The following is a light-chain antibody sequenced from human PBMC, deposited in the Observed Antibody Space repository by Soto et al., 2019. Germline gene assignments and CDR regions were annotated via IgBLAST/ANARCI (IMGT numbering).Light chain of an antibody. J-gene: IGLJ2*01. Sequence: QSVLTQPPSVSGAPGQTVTISCTGSSSNIGAGYSVPWSQQLPGTAPKVLIHGNSNRPSGVPDRFSGSKSDTAASLAITGLQAEEEADYYCQSYDRSLSGVGFGGGTKVTVL. CDR2: GNS. V-gene: IGLV1-40*01. CDR3: QSYDRSLSGVG. CDR1: SSNIGAGYS.